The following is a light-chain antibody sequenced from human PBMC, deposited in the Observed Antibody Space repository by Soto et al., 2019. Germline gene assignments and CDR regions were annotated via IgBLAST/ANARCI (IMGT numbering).Light chain of an antibody. V-gene: IGKV1-39*01. CDR1: QTVTNY. CDR3: QQSYSFPFT. J-gene: IGKJ3*01. Sequence: DIQMTQSPSSLSASIGDRVTITCRAGQTVTNYLNWYQQKPGKAPNLLIYGASNLQSGVPSRFSGDGSGTDFILTINSLQPEDYGTYYCQQSYSFPFTFGPGTKVDV. CDR2: GAS.